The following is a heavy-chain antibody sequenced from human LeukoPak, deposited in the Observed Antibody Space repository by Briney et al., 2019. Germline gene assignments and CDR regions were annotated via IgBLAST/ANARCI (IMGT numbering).Heavy chain of an antibody. D-gene: IGHD3-10*01. CDR2: ISGSGGST. J-gene: IGHJ4*02. CDR1: GFTFSSYA. CDR3: AKGPAYYYGSGSYRYFDY. Sequence: SGGSLRLSCAASGFTFSSYAMSWVRQAPGKGLEWVSAISGSGGSTYYADSVKGRFTTSRDNSKNTLYLQMNSLRAEDTAVYYCAKGPAYYYGSGSYRYFDYWGQGTLVTVSS. V-gene: IGHV3-23*01.